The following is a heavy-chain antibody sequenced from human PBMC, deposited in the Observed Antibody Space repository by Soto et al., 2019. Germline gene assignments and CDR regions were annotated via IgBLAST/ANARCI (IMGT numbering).Heavy chain of an antibody. V-gene: IGHV1-2*04. CDR3: ACSLRMATQFDFDS. D-gene: IGHD2-8*01. Sequence: ASVKVSCKASGYTFTDYFFHWVRQAPGQGLEWMGWINPNSGGTDSAQKFQGWVTMTRDTSISTAYLELNRLRSDDTAVYYCACSLRMATQFDFDSWGQGPLVTVPQ. CDR1: GYTFTDYF. CDR2: INPNSGGT. J-gene: IGHJ4*02.